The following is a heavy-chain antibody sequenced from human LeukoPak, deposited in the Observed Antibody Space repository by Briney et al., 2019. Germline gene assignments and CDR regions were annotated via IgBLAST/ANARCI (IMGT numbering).Heavy chain of an antibody. D-gene: IGHD1-14*01. J-gene: IGHJ1*01. CDR2: IFTTGST. V-gene: IGHV4-4*07. CDR3: ARDGVPLTNLVARPFHP. CDR1: GGSMRNSY. Sequence: SETLSLTCPVSGGSMRNSYWGWIRQPAGKGLEWVGRIFTTGSTNYNPSLKSRVTMSIDTSKNQFSLKMTSVTAADTAVYYCARDGVPLTNLVARPFHPWGQGTLVIVPS.